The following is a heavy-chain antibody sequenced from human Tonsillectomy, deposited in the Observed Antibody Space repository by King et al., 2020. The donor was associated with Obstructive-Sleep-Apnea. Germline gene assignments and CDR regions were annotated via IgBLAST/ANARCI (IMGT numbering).Heavy chain of an antibody. Sequence: VQLVESGGGLVQPGGSLRLSCAASGFTFSSYAMSWVRQAPGKGLEWVSAISGSGGSTYYADSVKGRFTTSRDNSKNTLYLQMNSLRAEDTAVYYCAKDEGEEGYDSSGYYDYWGQGTLVTVSS. D-gene: IGHD3-22*01. J-gene: IGHJ4*02. V-gene: IGHV3-23*04. CDR3: AKDEGEEGYDSSGYYDY. CDR1: GFTFSSYA. CDR2: ISGSGGST.